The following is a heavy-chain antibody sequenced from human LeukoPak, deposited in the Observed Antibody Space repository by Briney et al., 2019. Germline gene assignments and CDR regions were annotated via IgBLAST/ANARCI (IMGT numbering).Heavy chain of an antibody. CDR2: ISGSGGST. Sequence: GGSLRLSCAASGLTFSSYAMSWVRQAPGKGLEWVSAISGSGGSTYSADSVKGRFTISRDNSKNTLYLQINSLRAEDTALYYCAKPISSGWYSFDYWGQGTLVTVSS. D-gene: IGHD6-19*01. V-gene: IGHV3-23*01. CDR1: GLTFSSYA. J-gene: IGHJ4*02. CDR3: AKPISSGWYSFDY.